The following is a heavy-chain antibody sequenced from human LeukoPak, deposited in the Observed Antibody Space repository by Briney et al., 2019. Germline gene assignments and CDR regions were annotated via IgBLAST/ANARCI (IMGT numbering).Heavy chain of an antibody. V-gene: IGHV4-34*01. CDR2: INHSGST. D-gene: IGHD6-13*01. CDR1: GGSFSGYY. J-gene: IGHJ6*03. Sequence: SETLSLTCAVYGGSFSGYYWSWIRQPPGKGLEWIGEINHSGSTNYNPSLKSRVTISVDTSKNQFSLKLSSVTAADTAVYYCARIHSSSWYIRYYYMDVWGKGTTVTISS. CDR3: ARIHSSSWYIRYYYMDV.